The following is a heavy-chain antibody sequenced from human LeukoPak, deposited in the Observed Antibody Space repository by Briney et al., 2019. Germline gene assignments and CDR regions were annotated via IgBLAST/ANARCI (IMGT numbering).Heavy chain of an antibody. CDR2: IKQDGSEK. Sequence: GGSLRLSCAASGFTFSSYWMSWVRQAPGKGLEWVANIKQDGSEKYYVDSVKGRFTISRDNAKNSLYLQMNRLRAEDTAVYYCARDSNSGEFDYRGQGTLVTVS. D-gene: IGHD2-15*01. J-gene: IGHJ4*02. V-gene: IGHV3-7*01. CDR1: GFTFSSYW. CDR3: ARDSNSGEFDY.